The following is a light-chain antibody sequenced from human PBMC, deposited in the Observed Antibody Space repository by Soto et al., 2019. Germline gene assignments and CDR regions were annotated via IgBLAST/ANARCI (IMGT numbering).Light chain of an antibody. CDR2: DAS. V-gene: IGKV3-11*01. CDR1: QSVTTH. Sequence: DIVLTQYPATLSLSPGERATLSCRASQSVTTHLACYQHIRGQASRLLIYDASTRATGIPPRFSGSGSGTDFTLTISSLEPEDSAVYYCHQRSKWPQTFGQGTTVEIK. CDR3: HQRSKWPQT. J-gene: IGKJ1*01.